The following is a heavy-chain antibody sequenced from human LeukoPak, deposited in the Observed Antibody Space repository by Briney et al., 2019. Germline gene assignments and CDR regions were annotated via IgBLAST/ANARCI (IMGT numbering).Heavy chain of an antibody. CDR2: IILILGIA. Sequence: ASVKVSCKASGGTFSSYAISWVRQAPGQGLEWMGRIILILGIANYAQKFQGRVTITADKSTSTAYMELSSLRSEDTAVYYCARASLRTYDSSGYYPFDYWGQGTLVTVSS. J-gene: IGHJ4*02. D-gene: IGHD3-22*01. CDR3: ARASLRTYDSSGYYPFDY. V-gene: IGHV1-69*04. CDR1: GGTFSSYA.